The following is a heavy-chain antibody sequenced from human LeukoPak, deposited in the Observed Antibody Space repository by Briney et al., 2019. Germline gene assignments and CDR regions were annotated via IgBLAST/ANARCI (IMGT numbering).Heavy chain of an antibody. CDR1: GFTFSSYA. CDR2: ISGSGGSA. J-gene: IGHJ3*02. CDR3: ATGDSYGSGAFDI. Sequence: GGSLRLSCAASGFTFSSYAMSWVRQAPGKGLEWVSAISGSGGSAYYADSVKGRFTISRDNSKNTLYLQMNSPRAEDTAVYYCATGDSYGSGAFDIWGQGTMVTVSS. D-gene: IGHD5-18*01. V-gene: IGHV3-23*01.